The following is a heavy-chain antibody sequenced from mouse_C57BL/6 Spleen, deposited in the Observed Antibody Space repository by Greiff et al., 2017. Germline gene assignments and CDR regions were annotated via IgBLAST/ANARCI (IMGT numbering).Heavy chain of an antibody. D-gene: IGHD2-4*01. V-gene: IGHV3-1*01. Sequence: EVKLQESGPGMVKPSQSLSLTCTATGYSITSGYDWHWIRHFPGNELEWMGYISYSGSTNYNPSLKSRISITHDTSKNHFFLKLNSVTTEDTATYYCAREDYDRYFDVWGTGTTVTVSS. CDR1: GYSITSGYD. CDR2: ISYSGST. J-gene: IGHJ1*03. CDR3: AREDYDRYFDV.